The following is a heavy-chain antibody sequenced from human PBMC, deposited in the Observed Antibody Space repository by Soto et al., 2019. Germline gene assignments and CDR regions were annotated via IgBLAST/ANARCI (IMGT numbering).Heavy chain of an antibody. V-gene: IGHV1-18*01. CDR3: ARTSWVAPYGNSGVDY. Sequence: ASVKVSCKASGYTFTSYGISWVRQAPGHEPEWMGWINVYNGKTNYAQKLQGRVTMTTDTSTSTAYMELRSLRSDDTAVYYCARTSWVAPYGNSGVDYWGQGTLVTVSS. CDR1: GYTFTSYG. CDR2: INVYNGKT. D-gene: IGHD4-17*01. J-gene: IGHJ4*02.